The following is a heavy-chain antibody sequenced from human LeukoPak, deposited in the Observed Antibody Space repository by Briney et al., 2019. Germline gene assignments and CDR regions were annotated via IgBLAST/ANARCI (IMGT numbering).Heavy chain of an antibody. V-gene: IGHV4-34*01. CDR2: INHSGST. J-gene: IGHJ6*03. D-gene: IGHD6-13*01. CDR3: ARIIAAGDYMDV. Sequence: PSETLSLTCAVYGGSFSGYYWSWIRQPPGKGLEWIGEINHSGSTNYNPSLKSRVTISVDTSKNQFSLKLSSVTAADTAVYYCARIIAAGDYMDVWGKGTTVTISS. CDR1: GGSFSGYY.